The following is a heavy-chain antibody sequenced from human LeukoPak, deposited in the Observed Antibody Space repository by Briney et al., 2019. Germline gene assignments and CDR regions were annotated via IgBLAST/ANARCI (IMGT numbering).Heavy chain of an antibody. J-gene: IGHJ4*02. Sequence: GGSLRLSCAASGFTFSSYAMSWVRQAPGKGLEWVSTISGSGGSTYYADSVKGRFTISRDNSKNTLCLQMNSLRAEDTAVYYCAKPGSSGWYYFDYWGQGTLVTVSS. D-gene: IGHD6-19*01. CDR3: AKPGSSGWYYFDY. CDR1: GFTFSSYA. V-gene: IGHV3-23*01. CDR2: ISGSGGST.